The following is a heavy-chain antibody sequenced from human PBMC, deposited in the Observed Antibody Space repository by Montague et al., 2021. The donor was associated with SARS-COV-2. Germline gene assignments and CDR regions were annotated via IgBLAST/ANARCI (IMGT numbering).Heavy chain of an antibody. CDR3: ARGVASSEGNSFDP. V-gene: IGHV4-59*01. CDR2: IYYTGST. D-gene: IGHD2-15*01. J-gene: IGHJ5*02. Sequence: SETLSLTCTVSGVSISSYYWIWIRQPPGKGLEWIGYIYYTGSTNYNPSLKSRVTISVDTSKNQFSLKLSSATAADTAVYYCARGVASSEGNSFDPWGQGTLVTVSS. CDR1: GVSISSYY.